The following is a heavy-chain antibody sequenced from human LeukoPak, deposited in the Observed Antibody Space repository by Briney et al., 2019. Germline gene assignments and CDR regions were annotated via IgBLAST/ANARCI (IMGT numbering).Heavy chain of an antibody. Sequence: NPGGSLRLSCAASGFTFSSYSMNWVRQAPGKGLVWVSSISSSSSYIYYADSVKGRFTISRDNAKNSLYLQMNSLRAEVTAVYYCARDVGIAAPDWGQGTLVTVSS. CDR2: ISSSSSYI. D-gene: IGHD6-13*01. J-gene: IGHJ4*02. CDR3: ARDVGIAAPD. CDR1: GFTFSSYS. V-gene: IGHV3-21*01.